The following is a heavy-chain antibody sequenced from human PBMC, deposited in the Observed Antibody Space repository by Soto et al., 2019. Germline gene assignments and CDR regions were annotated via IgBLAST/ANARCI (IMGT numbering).Heavy chain of an antibody. CDR2: IIPIFGTA. V-gene: IGHV1-69*13. J-gene: IGHJ4*02. CDR3: ARGRYSSSWYNFDY. CDR1: GGTFSSYA. D-gene: IGHD6-13*01. Sequence: ASVKVSCKASGGTFSSYAISWVRQAPGQGLEWMGGIIPIFGTANYAQKFQGRVTITADESTSTAYMELSSLRPEDTAVYYCARGRYSSSWYNFDYWGQGTLVTVSS.